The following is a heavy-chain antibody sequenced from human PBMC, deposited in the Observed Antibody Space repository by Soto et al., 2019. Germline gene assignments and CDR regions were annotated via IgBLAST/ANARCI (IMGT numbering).Heavy chain of an antibody. Sequence: GGSLRLSCAASGFTFSSYEMNWVRQAPGKGLEWVSYISSSGSTIYYADSVKGRFTISRDNAKNSLYLQMNSLRAEDTAVYYCARDLVGSGSVYYHGMDVWGQGTTVTVSS. J-gene: IGHJ6*02. CDR3: ARDLVGSGSVYYHGMDV. CDR2: ISSSGSTI. D-gene: IGHD3-10*01. V-gene: IGHV3-48*03. CDR1: GFTFSSYE.